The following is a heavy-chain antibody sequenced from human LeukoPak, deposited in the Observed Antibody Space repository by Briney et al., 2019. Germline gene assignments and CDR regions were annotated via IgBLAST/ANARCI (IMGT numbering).Heavy chain of an antibody. CDR2: INWNGGST. Sequence: GGSLRLSCAASGFTFDDYGMSWVRQAPGKGLEWVSGINWNGGSTGYADSVKGRFTISRDNAKNSLYLQMNSLRAEDTALYYCARAGSTSFYYYYYYMDAWGKGTTVTVSS. V-gene: IGHV3-20*04. CDR3: ARAGSTSFYYYYYYMDA. CDR1: GFTFDDYG. D-gene: IGHD2-2*01. J-gene: IGHJ6*03.